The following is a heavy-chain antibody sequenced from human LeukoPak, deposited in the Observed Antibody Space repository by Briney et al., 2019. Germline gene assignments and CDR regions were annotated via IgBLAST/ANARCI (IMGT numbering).Heavy chain of an antibody. Sequence: SETLSLTCTVSGASISSYYWSWVRQPPGKGLEWIGYIYYSGSTNYNPSLKSRVTISVDTSKNQFSLKLSSVTAADTAVYYCARAPGYSYGYIYFDYWGQGTLVTVSS. CDR3: ARAPGYSYGYIYFDY. CDR2: IYYSGST. J-gene: IGHJ4*02. CDR1: GASISSYY. D-gene: IGHD5-18*01. V-gene: IGHV4-59*01.